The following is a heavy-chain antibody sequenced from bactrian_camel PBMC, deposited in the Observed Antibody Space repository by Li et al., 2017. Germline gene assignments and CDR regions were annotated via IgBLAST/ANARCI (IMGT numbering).Heavy chain of an antibody. V-gene: IGHV3S55*01. CDR3: AAGLLDSDCRPFNY. CDR1: GLSYGSGC. Sequence: HVQLVESGGGSVQAGGSLNLSCAASGLSYGSGCMGWFRQAPGKEREGVAAVDGDGILSYTDSVMGRFTISQDNAENTVTLQMNSLKPEDTAMYYCAAGLLDSDCRPFNYWGQGTQVTVS. CDR2: VDGDGIL. J-gene: IGHJ4*01. D-gene: IGHD1*01.